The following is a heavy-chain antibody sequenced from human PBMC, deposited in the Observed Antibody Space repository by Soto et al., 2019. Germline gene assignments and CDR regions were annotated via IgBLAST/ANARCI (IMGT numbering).Heavy chain of an antibody. J-gene: IGHJ4*02. V-gene: IGHV3-21*01. CDR2: ISSSSSYI. Sequence: PGGSLRLSCAASGFTFSSYSMNWVRQAPGKGLEWVSSISSSSSYIYYADSVKGRFTISRDNAKNSLYLQMNSLRAEDTAVYYCERDGGPYSYGPMNDYWGQGTLVTVYS. CDR1: GFTFSSYS. D-gene: IGHD5-18*01. CDR3: ERDGGPYSYGPMNDY.